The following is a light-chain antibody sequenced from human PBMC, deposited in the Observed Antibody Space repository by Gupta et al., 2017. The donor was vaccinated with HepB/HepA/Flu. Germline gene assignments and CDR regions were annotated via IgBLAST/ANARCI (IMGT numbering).Light chain of an antibody. CDR2: RAS. CDR1: QTISIW. J-gene: IGKJ3*01. Sequence: EIQMTQSPSTLSESVGDRVTITCRASQTISIWLAWYQQKPGESPKLLIYRASSLQTGVPSRFSGSGSGTEFTLTISSLQPDDFATYYCQQYNSYLSFGPGTKVEIK. V-gene: IGKV1-5*03. CDR3: QQYNSYLS.